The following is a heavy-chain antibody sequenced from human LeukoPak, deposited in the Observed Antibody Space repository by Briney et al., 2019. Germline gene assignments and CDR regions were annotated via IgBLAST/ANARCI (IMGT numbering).Heavy chain of an antibody. J-gene: IGHJ4*02. D-gene: IGHD3-22*01. V-gene: IGHV3-7*01. Sequence: GGSLRLSCAASGFTFSSYWMSWVRQTPGKGLEWVANIKQDGNDKYYVDSAKGRFTISRDNAKNSLYLQMNSLRAEDTAVYYCARVFHGPLYYYDSSGRRGLDYWGQGTLVTVSS. CDR3: ARVFHGPLYYYDSSGRRGLDY. CDR2: IKQDGNDK. CDR1: GFTFSSYW.